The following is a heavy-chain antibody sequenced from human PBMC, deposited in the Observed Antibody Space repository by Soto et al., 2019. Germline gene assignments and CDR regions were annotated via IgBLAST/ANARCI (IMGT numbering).Heavy chain of an antibody. J-gene: IGHJ4*02. D-gene: IGHD3-10*01. Sequence: EVQLLESGGGLVQPGGSLRLSCAASGFTFSSYAMSWVRQAPGKGLERVSVISGSGGSTYYADSVKGRFTISRDNSKNTLYLQMNSLRAEDPAVYYCAKRGSGSYYDYWGQGTLVTVSS. CDR3: AKRGSGSYYDY. CDR2: ISGSGGST. CDR1: GFTFSSYA. V-gene: IGHV3-23*01.